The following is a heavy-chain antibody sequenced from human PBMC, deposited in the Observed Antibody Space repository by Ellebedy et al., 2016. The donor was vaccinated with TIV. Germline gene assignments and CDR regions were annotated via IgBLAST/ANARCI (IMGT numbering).Heavy chain of an antibody. D-gene: IGHD3-16*01. CDR2: ISSSSSYI. CDR1: GFTFSSYS. CDR3: ARGWGARVYMAHLDY. J-gene: IGHJ4*02. Sequence: GESLKISXAASGFTFSSYSMNWVRQAPGKGLEWVSSISSSSSYIYYADSVKGRFTISRDNSKSTLYLQMNSLRAEDTAVYYCARGWGARVYMAHLDYWGQGALVTVSS. V-gene: IGHV3-21*01.